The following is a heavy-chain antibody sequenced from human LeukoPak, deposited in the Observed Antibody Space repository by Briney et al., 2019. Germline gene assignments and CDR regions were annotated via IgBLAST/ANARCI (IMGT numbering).Heavy chain of an antibody. CDR1: GFTFSDYY. D-gene: IGHD6-13*01. CDR3: ARVDVAART. CDR2: IRSSSSYK. V-gene: IGHV3-11*05. Sequence: GRGLRLSCAASGFTFSDYYMSWIREAPGKGLEWVSYIRSSSSYKNYADSVKGRFTVSRDNTKNSLYLQMNSLRAEGTAVYYCARVDVAARTWGQGTLVTVSA. J-gene: IGHJ1*01.